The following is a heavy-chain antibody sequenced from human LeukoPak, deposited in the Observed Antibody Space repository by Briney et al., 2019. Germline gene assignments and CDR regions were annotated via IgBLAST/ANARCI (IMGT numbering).Heavy chain of an antibody. J-gene: IGHJ4*02. Sequence: KPGGALRLSFAPPGFTFRYYYMSWIPQAPGKGLGRVSFFSSSGSIIYYADSLKGRFTISSDNANNSLYLQMNSLRAEDTAMYYCARGYCGGDCYYPLYLDYWGQGTLVTVSS. CDR1: GFTFRYYY. V-gene: IGHV3-11*01. D-gene: IGHD2-21*02. CDR2: FSSSGSII. CDR3: ARGYCGGDCYYPLYLDY.